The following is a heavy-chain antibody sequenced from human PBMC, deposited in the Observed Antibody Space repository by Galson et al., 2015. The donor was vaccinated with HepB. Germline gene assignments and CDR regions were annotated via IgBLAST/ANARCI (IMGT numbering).Heavy chain of an antibody. Sequence: SLRLSCAASGFTFSSYWMHWVRQAPGKGLVWVSRINSDGSSTSYADSVKGRFTISRDNAKNTLYLQMNSLRAEDTAVYYCAREGPYGDYDYWGQGTLVTVSS. CDR2: INSDGSST. CDR1: GFTFSSYW. J-gene: IGHJ4*02. V-gene: IGHV3-74*01. CDR3: AREGPYGDYDY. D-gene: IGHD4-17*01.